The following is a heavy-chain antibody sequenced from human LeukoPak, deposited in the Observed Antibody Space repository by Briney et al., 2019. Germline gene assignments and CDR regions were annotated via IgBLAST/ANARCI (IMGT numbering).Heavy chain of an antibody. D-gene: IGHD5-18*01. V-gene: IGHV3-30*02. J-gene: IGHJ4*02. CDR1: GFTFSSYG. CDR2: IRYDGSNK. Sequence: PGRSLRLSCAASGFTFSSYGMHWVRQAPGKGLEWVAFIRYDGSNKYYADSVKGRFTISRDNSKNTLYLQMNSLRAEDTAVYYCAKIGSYGYGWIDYWGQGTLVTVPS. CDR3: AKIGSYGYGWIDY.